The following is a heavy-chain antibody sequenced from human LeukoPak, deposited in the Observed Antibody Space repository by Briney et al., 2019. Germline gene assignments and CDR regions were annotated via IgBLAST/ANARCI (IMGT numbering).Heavy chain of an antibody. Sequence: GESLKISCKGSGYSFTSYWIGWVRQMPGKGLEWMGIIYPGDSDTRYSPSFQGQVTISADKSISTAYLQWSSLKASDTAMYYCARHPSGTPGYYYYMDVWGKGTTVTVSS. CDR3: ARHPSGTPGYYYYMDV. J-gene: IGHJ6*03. CDR2: IYPGDSDT. CDR1: GYSFTSYW. D-gene: IGHD6-6*01. V-gene: IGHV5-51*01.